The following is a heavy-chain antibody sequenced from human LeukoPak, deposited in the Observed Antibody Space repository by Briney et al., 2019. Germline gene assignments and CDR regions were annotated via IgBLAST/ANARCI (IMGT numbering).Heavy chain of an antibody. CDR1: GFSFSTYG. V-gene: IGHV3-30*02. CDR2: IRFDGSNQ. CDR3: AATYLRPPLRYFDWLLPRGAFDI. D-gene: IGHD3-9*01. Sequence: GGSLRLSCAASGFSFSTYGIHWVRQAPGKGLEWVAFIRFDGSNQYYADSVKGRFTISRDNSKNTLYLQMNSLRAEDTAVYYCAATYLRPPLRYFDWLLPRGAFDIWGQGTMVTVSS. J-gene: IGHJ3*02.